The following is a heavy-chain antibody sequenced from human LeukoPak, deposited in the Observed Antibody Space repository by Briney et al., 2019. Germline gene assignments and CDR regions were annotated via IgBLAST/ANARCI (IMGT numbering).Heavy chain of an antibody. D-gene: IGHD3-10*01. J-gene: IGHJ4*02. CDR1: GESFSIYF. Sequence: SETLSLTCGVYGESFSIYFYSWIRQSPGKGLEWIGEINHGGSTNYNPSLKSRVTISVDTSKNQFSLKLSSVTAADTAVYYCARGKIWSPVYLSHWGQGTLVTVSS. CDR3: ARGKIWSPVYLSH. CDR2: INHGGST. V-gene: IGHV4-34*01.